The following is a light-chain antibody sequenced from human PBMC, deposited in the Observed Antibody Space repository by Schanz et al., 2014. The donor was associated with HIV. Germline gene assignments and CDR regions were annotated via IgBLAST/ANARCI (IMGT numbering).Light chain of an antibody. CDR2: GNS. Sequence: QSVLTQPPSVSAAPGQRVTISCGGSTSNLGAGYDVHWYQFLPGTAPKLLIYGNSNRPSGVPDRFSGSKSGTSASLVITGLQAEDEADYYCNSYAGSNNLVFGGGTKLTVL. V-gene: IGLV1-40*01. CDR1: TSNLGAGYD. CDR3: NSYAGSNNLV. J-gene: IGLJ2*01.